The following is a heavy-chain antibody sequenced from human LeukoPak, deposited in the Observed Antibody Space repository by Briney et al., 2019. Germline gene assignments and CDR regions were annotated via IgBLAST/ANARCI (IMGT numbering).Heavy chain of an antibody. CDR3: AKGRVVDATAPGDY. CDR1: GFTLSSYS. D-gene: IGHD2-15*01. J-gene: IGHJ4*02. CDR2: ISGSGDNT. Sequence: GGSLRLSCGASGFTLSSYSMTWVRQAPGKGLEWLSAISGSGDNTYYADSVRGRFTISRDNSRNTLYLQIHSLRAEDTARYYCAKGRVVDATAPGDYWGQGILVTVSS. V-gene: IGHV3-23*01.